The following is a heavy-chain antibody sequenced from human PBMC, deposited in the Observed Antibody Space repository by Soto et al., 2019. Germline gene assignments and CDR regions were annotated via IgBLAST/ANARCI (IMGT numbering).Heavy chain of an antibody. Sequence: QVQLQESGPGLVKPSQTLSLTCTVSGGSISSGGYYWSWIRQHPGKGLEWIGYIYYSGSTYYNPSLKSRVTLSVDTSKNQFSLKLSSVTAADTAVYYCARGGVLHYYYGMDVWGQGTTVTVSS. D-gene: IGHD2-15*01. CDR3: ARGGVLHYYYGMDV. CDR1: GGSISSGGYY. V-gene: IGHV4-31*03. CDR2: IYYSGST. J-gene: IGHJ6*02.